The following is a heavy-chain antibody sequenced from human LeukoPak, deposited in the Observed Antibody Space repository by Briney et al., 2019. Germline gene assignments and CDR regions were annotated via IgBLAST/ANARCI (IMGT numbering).Heavy chain of an antibody. V-gene: IGHV3-11*04. J-gene: IGHJ4*02. D-gene: IGHD2-2*01. Sequence: GGSLRLSCAASGFTFSDYYMSWIRQAPGKGLEWVSYISSSGSTIYYADSVKGRFTISRDNAKNSLYLQMNSLRAEDTAVYYCARDIVVVPAAIPQDYWGQGTLVTVSS. CDR2: ISSSGSTI. CDR3: ARDIVVVPAAIPQDY. CDR1: GFTFSDYY.